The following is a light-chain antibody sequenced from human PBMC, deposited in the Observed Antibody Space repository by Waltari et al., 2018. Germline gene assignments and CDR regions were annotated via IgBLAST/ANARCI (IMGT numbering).Light chain of an antibody. Sequence: EIVMTQSPSTLSVSPGESATLSCRASQRLSSNLAWYQQKPGQAPRLLIYGASTRATGIPARFSGSGSGTEFTLTISSLQSEDFAVYYCQQYNNWRTFGQGTKLEIK. CDR1: QRLSSN. V-gene: IGKV3-15*01. J-gene: IGKJ2*01. CDR3: QQYNNWRT. CDR2: GAS.